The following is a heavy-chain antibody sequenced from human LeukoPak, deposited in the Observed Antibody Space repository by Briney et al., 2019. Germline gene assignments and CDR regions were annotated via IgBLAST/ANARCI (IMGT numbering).Heavy chain of an antibody. Sequence: SETLSLTCTVSGGSIINNYWSWIRQPPGKGLEWIGYIYYSGSTDYNPSLKSRVTISVDTSKNLFSLKLTSVTAADTAVYYCARGISWATYWGQGTLVTVSS. V-gene: IGHV4-59*01. CDR1: GGSIINNY. D-gene: IGHD6-13*01. J-gene: IGHJ4*02. CDR3: ARGISWATY. CDR2: IYYSGST.